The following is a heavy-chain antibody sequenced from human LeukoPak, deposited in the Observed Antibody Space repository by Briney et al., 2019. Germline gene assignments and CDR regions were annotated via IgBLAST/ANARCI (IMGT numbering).Heavy chain of an antibody. CDR3: AREGLYSSSSDFDY. D-gene: IGHD6-13*01. Sequence: ASVKVSCKASGYTFTGYYVHWVRQAPGQGLQWMGYLNPKTGDTKYAQKLQGRVTMTRDTSISTAYMELSGQRSDDTAVYYCAREGLYSSSSDFDYWGQGTLVTVSS. J-gene: IGHJ4*02. CDR2: LNPKTGDT. V-gene: IGHV1-2*02. CDR1: GYTFTGYY.